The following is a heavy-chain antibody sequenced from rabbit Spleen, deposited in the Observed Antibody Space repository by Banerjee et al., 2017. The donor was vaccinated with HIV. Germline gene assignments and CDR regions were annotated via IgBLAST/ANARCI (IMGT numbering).Heavy chain of an antibody. CDR3: AREGYDYGAAAVEAL. Sequence: QSLEESGGDLVKPGASLTLTCKASGIDFSSYYYMCWVRQAPGKGLELIACIVTTSGSTAYATWAKGRFTISKTSSTTVTLQMTSLTAADTATYFCAREGYDYGAAAVEALWGPGTLVTVS. V-gene: IGHV1S40*01. CDR2: IVTTSGST. CDR1: GIDFSSYYY. D-gene: IGHD2-1*01. J-gene: IGHJ6*01.